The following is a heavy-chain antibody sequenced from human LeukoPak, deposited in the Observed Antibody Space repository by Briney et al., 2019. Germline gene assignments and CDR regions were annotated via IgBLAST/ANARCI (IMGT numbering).Heavy chain of an antibody. V-gene: IGHV1-2*06. D-gene: IGHD6-19*01. J-gene: IGHJ3*02. CDR2: INPNSGGT. CDR3: ARDRRIAVAGTYDAFDI. Sequence: ASVKVSCKASGYTFTSYDINWVRQATGQGLEWMGRINPNSGGTNYAQKFQGRVTMTRDTSISTAYMELSRLRSDDTAVYYCARDRRIAVAGTYDAFDIWGQGTMVTVSS. CDR1: GYTFTSYD.